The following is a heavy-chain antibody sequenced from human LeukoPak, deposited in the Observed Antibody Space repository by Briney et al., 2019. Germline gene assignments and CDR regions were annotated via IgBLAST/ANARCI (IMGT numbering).Heavy chain of an antibody. CDR3: ARGGPTVVTSPFDY. CDR1: GFTFSSYS. V-gene: IGHV3-21*01. D-gene: IGHD4-23*01. J-gene: IGHJ4*02. Sequence: GGSPILSCAASGFTFSSYSMNWVRQAPGKGLEWVSSISSSSSYIYYADSVKGRFTISRDNAKNSLYLQMNSLRAEDTAVYYCARGGPTVVTSPFDYWGQGTLVTVSS. CDR2: ISSSSSYI.